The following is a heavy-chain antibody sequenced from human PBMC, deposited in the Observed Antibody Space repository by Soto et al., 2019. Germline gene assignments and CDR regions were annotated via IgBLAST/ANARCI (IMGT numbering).Heavy chain of an antibody. D-gene: IGHD5-12*01. J-gene: IGHJ4*02. Sequence: QLQLQESGSGLVKPSQTLSLTCAVSGGSISSGGYSWSWIRQPPGKGLEWIGYIYHSGSTYYNPSLKSRVTISVDRYKNQFSLKLSSVTAADTAVYYCAGAIVATIPYFDYWGQGTLITVSS. V-gene: IGHV4-30-2*01. CDR2: IYHSGST. CDR3: AGAIVATIPYFDY. CDR1: GGSISSGGYS.